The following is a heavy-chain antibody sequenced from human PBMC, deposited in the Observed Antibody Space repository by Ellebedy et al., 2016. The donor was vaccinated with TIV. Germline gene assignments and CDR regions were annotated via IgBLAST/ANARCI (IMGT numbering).Heavy chain of an antibody. CDR2: ISSSSSYI. D-gene: IGHD3-10*01. CDR3: ARDKLLGSGNYAGPAFDH. Sequence: GESLKISCAASGFTFSSYSMNWVRQAPGKGLEWVSSISSSSSYIYYADSVKGRFTISRDNYKNTLYLQMNSLRAEDTAVYYCARDKLLGSGNYAGPAFDHWGQGTLVTVSS. CDR1: GFTFSSYS. J-gene: IGHJ4*02. V-gene: IGHV3-21*01.